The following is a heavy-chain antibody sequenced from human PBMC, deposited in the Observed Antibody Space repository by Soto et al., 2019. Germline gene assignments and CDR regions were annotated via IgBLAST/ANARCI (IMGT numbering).Heavy chain of an antibody. CDR2: IYYSGST. V-gene: IGHV4-59*01. J-gene: IGHJ3*02. CDR1: GGSISSYY. CDR3: ARAMITFGGPGAFDI. Sequence: PSETLSLTCTVSGGSISSYYWSWTRQPPGKGLEWIGYIYYSGSTNYNPSLKSRVTISVDTSKNQFSLKLSSVTAADTAVYYCARAMITFGGPGAFDIWGQGTMVTVSS. D-gene: IGHD3-16*01.